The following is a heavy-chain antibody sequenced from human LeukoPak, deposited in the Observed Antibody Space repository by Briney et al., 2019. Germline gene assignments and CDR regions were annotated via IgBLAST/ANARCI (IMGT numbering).Heavy chain of an antibody. CDR1: GGTFSSYA. Sequence: GASVKVSCKASGGTFSSYAISWVRQAPGQGLEWMRGIIPIFGTANYAQKFQGRVTITTDESTSTAYMELSSLRSEDTAVYYCARDGSTYYDILTGYYKRAFDIWGQRTMVTVSS. J-gene: IGHJ3*02. CDR3: ARDGSTYYDILTGYYKRAFDI. D-gene: IGHD3-9*01. V-gene: IGHV1-69*05. CDR2: IIPIFGTA.